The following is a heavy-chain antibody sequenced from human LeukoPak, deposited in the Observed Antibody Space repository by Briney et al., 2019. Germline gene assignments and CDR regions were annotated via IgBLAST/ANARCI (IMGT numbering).Heavy chain of an antibody. V-gene: IGHV4-39*07. Sequence: SETLSLTCTFSGGSISSSSYYWGWIRQPPGKGLEWIESIYYSGSTYYNPSLKSRVTISVDTSKNQFSLKLSSVTAADTAVYYCARVGATDAFDIWGQGTMVTVSS. CDR3: ARVGATDAFDI. CDR2: IYYSGST. CDR1: GGSISSSSYY. J-gene: IGHJ3*02. D-gene: IGHD4-17*01.